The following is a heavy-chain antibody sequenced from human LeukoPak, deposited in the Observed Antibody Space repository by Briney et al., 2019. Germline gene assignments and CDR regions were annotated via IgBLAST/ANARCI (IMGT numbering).Heavy chain of an antibody. CDR2: TYFSGST. Sequence: PSETLSLTCTVSGGSISSDIYYWSWIRQPAGKGLEWIGRTYFSGSTNSNPSLKSRVTISVDTSKNQFSLKLSSVTAADTAVYYCARDLSRRRDGYNYWYFDLWGRGTLVTVSS. CDR1: GGSISSDIYY. CDR3: ARDLSRRRDGYNYWYFDL. V-gene: IGHV4-61*02. J-gene: IGHJ2*01. D-gene: IGHD5-24*01.